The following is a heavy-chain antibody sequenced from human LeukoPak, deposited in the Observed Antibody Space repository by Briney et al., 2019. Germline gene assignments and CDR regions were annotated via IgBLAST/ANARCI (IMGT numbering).Heavy chain of an antibody. V-gene: IGHV4-59*08. D-gene: IGHD4-23*01. CDR1: GGSISSYY. J-gene: IGHJ4*02. Sequence: PSETLSLTCTVSGGSISSYYWSWIRQPPGKGLEWIGYIYYSGSTSYNPSLKSRVTISVDTSKNQFSLKLSSVTAADTAVYYCARRIGVSRWDYFDYWGQGTLVTVSS. CDR2: IYYSGST. CDR3: ARRIGVSRWDYFDY.